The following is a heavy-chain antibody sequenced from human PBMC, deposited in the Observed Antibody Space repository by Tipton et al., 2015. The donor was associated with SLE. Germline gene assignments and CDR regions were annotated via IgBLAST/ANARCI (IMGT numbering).Heavy chain of an antibody. Sequence: SLRLSCAASGFTFSSYGMHWVRQAPGKGLEWVAFIRYDGSNKYYADSVKGRFTISRDNAQTSLYLQMNSLRAEDTAVYYCARGTANYYGYYYYGLDVWGQGATVTVSS. CDR3: ARGTANYYGYYYYGLDV. V-gene: IGHV3-30*02. D-gene: IGHD3-10*01. J-gene: IGHJ6*02. CDR2: IRYDGSNK. CDR1: GFTFSSYG.